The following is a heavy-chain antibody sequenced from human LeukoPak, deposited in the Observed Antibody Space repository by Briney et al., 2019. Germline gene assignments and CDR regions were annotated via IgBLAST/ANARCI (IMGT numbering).Heavy chain of an antibody. CDR1: GFTFSGYY. V-gene: IGHV3-11*01. Sequence: GGSLRLSCAASGFTFSGYYMSWIRQAPGKGLEWVSYISSSGSTIYYADSVKGRFTISRDNAKNSLYLQMNSLRAEDTAVYYCARRNRQQWLLLDYWGQGTLVTVSS. D-gene: IGHD6-19*01. CDR2: ISSSGSTI. CDR3: ARRNRQQWLLLDY. J-gene: IGHJ4*02.